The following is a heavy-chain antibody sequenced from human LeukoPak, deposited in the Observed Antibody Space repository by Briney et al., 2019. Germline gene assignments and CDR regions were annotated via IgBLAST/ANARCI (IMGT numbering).Heavy chain of an antibody. CDR3: ARADYGGNIDY. J-gene: IGHJ4*02. CDR2: IYYSGST. CDR1: GGSVSSGSYY. Sequence: PSETLSLTCAVSGGSVSSGSYYWSWIRQPPGKGLEWIGYIYYSGSTYYNPSLKSRVTISVDTSKNQFSLKLSSVTAADTAVYYCARADYGGNIDYWGQGTLVTVSS. V-gene: IGHV4-61*01. D-gene: IGHD4-23*01.